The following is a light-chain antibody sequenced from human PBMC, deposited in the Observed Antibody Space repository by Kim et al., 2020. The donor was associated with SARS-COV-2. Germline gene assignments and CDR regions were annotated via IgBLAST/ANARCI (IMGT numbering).Light chain of an antibody. Sequence: DVVMTQSPLSLPVTLGQPASISCRSSQSLINSDGNTYLHWFQQRPGQSPRRLIYKVSNRDSGVPDRFSGSGSGTDFTLMISRVEAEDVGVYYCMQGTQWPRTFGRGTKVDIK. J-gene: IGKJ1*01. CDR1: QSLINSDGNTY. CDR2: KVS. CDR3: MQGTQWPRT. V-gene: IGKV2-30*01.